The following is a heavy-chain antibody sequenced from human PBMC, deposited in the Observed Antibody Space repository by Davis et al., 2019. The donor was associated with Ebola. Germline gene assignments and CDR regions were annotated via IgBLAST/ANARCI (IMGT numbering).Heavy chain of an antibody. CDR2: INAGNGNT. D-gene: IGHD4-11*01. V-gene: IGHV1-3*01. CDR1: GYTFTSYA. CDR3: ARSWATVNWFDP. J-gene: IGHJ5*02. Sequence: ASVKVSCKASGYTFTSYAMHWVRQAPGQRLEWMGWINAGNGNTKYSQKFQGRVTMTTDTSTSTAYMELSSLRSEDTAVYYCARSWATVNWFDPWGQGTLVTVSS.